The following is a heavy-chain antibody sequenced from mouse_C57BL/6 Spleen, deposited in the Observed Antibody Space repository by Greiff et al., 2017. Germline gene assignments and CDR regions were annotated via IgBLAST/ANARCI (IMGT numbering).Heavy chain of an antibody. CDR1: GYAFTNYL. V-gene: IGHV1-54*01. CDR3: ARGHGSRRYFDY. CDR2: INPGSGGT. Sequence: VQLQQSGAELVRPGTSVKVSCKASGYAFTNYLIEWVKQRPGQGLEWIGVINPGSGGTNYNEKFKGKATLTADKSSSTAYMQLSSLTSEDSAVYFCARGHGSRRYFDYWGQGTTLTVSS. D-gene: IGHD1-1*01. J-gene: IGHJ2*01.